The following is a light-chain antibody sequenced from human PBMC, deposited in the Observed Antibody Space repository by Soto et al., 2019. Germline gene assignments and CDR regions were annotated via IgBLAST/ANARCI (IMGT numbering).Light chain of an antibody. J-gene: IGKJ5*01. Sequence: EIIMTQSPATLSVSPGEGVTLSCRASQGIGDTLAWYQQKPGQAPRLLIYDASNRATGIPARFSGSGSGTDFTLTISSLEPEDFAVYYCQQRSNWPQVTFGQGTRLEIK. CDR1: QGIGDT. CDR2: DAS. CDR3: QQRSNWPQVT. V-gene: IGKV3-11*01.